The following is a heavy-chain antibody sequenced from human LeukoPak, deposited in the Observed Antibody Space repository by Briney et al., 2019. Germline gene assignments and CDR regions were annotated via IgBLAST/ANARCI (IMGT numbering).Heavy chain of an antibody. J-gene: IGHJ4*02. Sequence: GGSLRLSCAASGFTFGSYWMSWVRQAPGKGLEWVTNIKQDGSEKYYVDSVKGRFAISRDNAKNSLYLQMNSLRAEDTAVYYCARGRRHYGSGSYPVDYWGQGTLVTVSS. CDR2: IKQDGSEK. D-gene: IGHD3-10*01. V-gene: IGHV3-7*03. CDR1: GFTFGSYW. CDR3: ARGRRHYGSGSYPVDY.